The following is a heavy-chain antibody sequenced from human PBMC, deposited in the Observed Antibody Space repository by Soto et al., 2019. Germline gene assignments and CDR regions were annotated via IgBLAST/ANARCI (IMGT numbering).Heavy chain of an antibody. V-gene: IGHV1-8*01. J-gene: IGHJ6*02. CDR1: GYTFTSYD. CDR3: ASVIVLVPADIWSGYYYGMDV. Sequence: QVQLVQSGAEVKKPGASVKVSCKASGYTFTSYDINWVRHATGQGLEWMGWMNPNSGNTGYAQKFQGRVTMTRNTSISTAYMERSSLRSEDTAVYYCASVIVLVPADIWSGYYYGMDVWVQGTTVTVS. CDR2: MNPNSGNT. D-gene: IGHD2-2*01.